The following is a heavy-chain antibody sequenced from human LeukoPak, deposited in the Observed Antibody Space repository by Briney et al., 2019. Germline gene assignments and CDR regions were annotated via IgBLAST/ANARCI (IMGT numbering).Heavy chain of an antibody. CDR2: ISYDGRIK. J-gene: IGHJ4*02. D-gene: IGHD1-1*01. CDR3: ARDWYNSLNYFDC. Sequence: GGSLRLSCAASGFSFSTYALHWVRQAPGKGLEWVAVISYDGRIKNYADSVKGRFSISRDNSKNTLYLQMDSLRTEDTAVYYCARDWYNSLNYFDCWGQGSLVTVSS. CDR1: GFSFSTYA. V-gene: IGHV3-30-3*01.